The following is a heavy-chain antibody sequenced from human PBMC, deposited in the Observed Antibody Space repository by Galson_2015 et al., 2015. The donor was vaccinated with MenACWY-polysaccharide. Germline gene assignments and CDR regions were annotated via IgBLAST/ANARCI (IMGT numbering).Heavy chain of an antibody. CDR2: LSSTTGNT. Sequence: SLRLSCAGSGLTFSSYGMGWVRQAPGKGLEWVSGLSSTTGNTYYADSVRGRFTISRDNSKNTLYLQMDSLRAEDTALYYCAKGAAHYGSGNYYDYWGQGTQVTVSS. CDR1: GLTFSSYG. V-gene: IGHV3-23*01. CDR3: AKGAAHYGSGNYYDY. D-gene: IGHD3-10*01. J-gene: IGHJ4*02.